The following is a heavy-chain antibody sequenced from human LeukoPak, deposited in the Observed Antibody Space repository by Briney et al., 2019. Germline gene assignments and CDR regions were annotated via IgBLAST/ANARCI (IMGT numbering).Heavy chain of an antibody. J-gene: IGHJ4*02. CDR3: ARMSGSRLPGY. D-gene: IGHD3-3*01. V-gene: IGHV3-21*01. CDR2: IDGSSSHI. CDR1: GFSFSNYA. Sequence: GGSLRLSCAASGFSFSNYAMNWVRQAPGKGLEWVSSIDGSSSHIYYADSVKGRFTISRDDARNSLYLQMNSLRAEDTAVYYCARMSGSRLPGYWGQGALVTVSS.